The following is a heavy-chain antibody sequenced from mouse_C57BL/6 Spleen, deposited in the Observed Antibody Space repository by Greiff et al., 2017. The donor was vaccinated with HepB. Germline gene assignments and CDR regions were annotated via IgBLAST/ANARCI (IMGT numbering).Heavy chain of an antibody. CDR3: ARTSSYGRTSPFAY. CDR1: GYTFTDYY. CDR2: INPNNGGT. D-gene: IGHD1-1*01. V-gene: IGHV1-26*01. Sequence: EVQLQQSGPELVKPGASVKISCKASGYTFTDYYMNWVKQSHGKSLEWIGDINPNNGGTSYNQKFKGKATLTVDKSSSTAYMELRSLTSEDSAVYYCARTSSYGRTSPFAYWGQGTLVTVSA. J-gene: IGHJ3*01.